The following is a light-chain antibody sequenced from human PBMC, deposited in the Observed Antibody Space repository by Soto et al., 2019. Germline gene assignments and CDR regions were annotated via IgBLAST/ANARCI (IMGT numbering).Light chain of an antibody. CDR3: QQSYSSPQMYT. J-gene: IGKJ2*01. Sequence: DIQMTQSPSSLSASVGDRVTITCRASQSISNSLNWYQQKPGKAPDLLIYAASNLQSGVPSRFTGSGSRTDFTLTISFLQPEDFTTYYCQQSYSSPQMYTFGQGTKLEIK. V-gene: IGKV1-39*01. CDR2: AAS. CDR1: QSISNS.